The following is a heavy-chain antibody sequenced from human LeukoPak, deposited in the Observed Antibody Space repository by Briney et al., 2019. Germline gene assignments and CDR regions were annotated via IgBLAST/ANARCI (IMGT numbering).Heavy chain of an antibody. V-gene: IGHV3-33*08. D-gene: IGHD2/OR15-2a*01. CDR1: GFTFSSYA. CDR3: AREGPRGNSQFDY. CDR2: IWYDGSNK. J-gene: IGHJ4*02. Sequence: PGGSLRLSCAASGFTFSSYAMHWVRQAPGKGLEWVALIWYDGSNKYYADSVKGRLTISRDNSKNTLYLQMNSLRAEDTAVYYCAREGPRGNSQFDYWGQGTLVTVSS.